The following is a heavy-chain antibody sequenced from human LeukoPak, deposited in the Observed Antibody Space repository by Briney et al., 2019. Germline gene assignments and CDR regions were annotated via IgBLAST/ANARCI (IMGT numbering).Heavy chain of an antibody. CDR1: GFTFSSYA. J-gene: IGHJ4*02. CDR2: ISGSGGST. CDR3: AKAPTRSEGFDY. Sequence: PGGSLRLSCAGSGFTFSSYAMSWVRQAPGKGLEWVSAISGSGGSTYYADSVKGRFTISRDNSKNTLYLQMNSLRAEDTAVYYCAKAPTRSEGFDYWGQGTLVTVSS. V-gene: IGHV3-23*01.